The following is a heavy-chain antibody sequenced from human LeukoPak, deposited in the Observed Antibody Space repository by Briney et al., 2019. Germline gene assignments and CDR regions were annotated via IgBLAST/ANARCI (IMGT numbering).Heavy chain of an antibody. CDR1: GGSISSGGYY. D-gene: IGHD4-23*01. J-gene: IGHJ4*02. V-gene: IGHV4-30-2*01. CDR3: AREHSGGYVDY. Sequence: PSETLSLTCTVSGGSISSGGYYWSWIRQPPGKGLEWIGYIYHSGSTYYNPSLKSRVTISVDRSKNQFSLKLCSVTAADTAVYYCAREHSGGYVDYWGQGTLVTVSS. CDR2: IYHSGST.